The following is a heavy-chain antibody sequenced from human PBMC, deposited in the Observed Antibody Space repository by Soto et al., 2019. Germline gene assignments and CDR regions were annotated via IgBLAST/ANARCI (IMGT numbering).Heavy chain of an antibody. CDR1: GYTFTSYG. CDR2: ISAYNGNT. V-gene: IGHV1-18*01. CDR3: ARDRVGYYYDSSGYYCLDY. Sequence: GASVKVSCKASGYTFTSYGISWVRQAPGQGLEWMGWISAYNGNTNYAQKLQGRVTMTTDTSTSTAYMELRSLRSDDTAVYYCARDRVGYYYDSSGYYCLDYWGQGTLVTVSS. D-gene: IGHD3-22*01. J-gene: IGHJ4*02.